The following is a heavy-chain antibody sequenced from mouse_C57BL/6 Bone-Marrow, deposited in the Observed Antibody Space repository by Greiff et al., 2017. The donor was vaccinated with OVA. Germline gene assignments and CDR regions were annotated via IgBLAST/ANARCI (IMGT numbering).Heavy chain of an antibody. Sequence: VQLQQSGPELVKPGDSVKISCKASGYSFTSYFMNWVMQSHGKSLEWIGRISPYNGDTFYNQTFKGKATLTVDKSSSSAYIELRHLTSVDSAVNYSAMSYPLDYWGQGTTLTVSS. J-gene: IGHJ2*01. V-gene: IGHV1-20*01. CDR1: GYSFTSYF. CDR2: ISPYNGDT. D-gene: IGHD1-1*01. CDR3: AMSYPLDY.